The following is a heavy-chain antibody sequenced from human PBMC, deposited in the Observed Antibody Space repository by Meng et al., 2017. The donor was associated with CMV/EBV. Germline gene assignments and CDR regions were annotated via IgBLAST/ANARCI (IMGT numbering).Heavy chain of an antibody. V-gene: IGHV1-2*02. J-gene: IGHJ3*02. CDR1: GYTFTGYY. D-gene: IGHD2-2*01. CDR3: ARDTIYCSSTSCKSGGDAFDI. Sequence: ASVKVSCKASGYTFTGYYMHWVRQAPGQGLEWMGWINPNSGGTNYAQKFQGRVTMTRDTSISTAYMELSRLRSDDTAVYYCARDTIYCSSTSCKSGGDAFDIWGQGTMVT. CDR2: INPNSGGT.